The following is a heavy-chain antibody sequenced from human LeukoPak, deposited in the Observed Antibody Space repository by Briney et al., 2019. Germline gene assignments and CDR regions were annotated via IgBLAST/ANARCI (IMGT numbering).Heavy chain of an antibody. CDR3: ARGRGTVDY. J-gene: IGHJ4*02. V-gene: IGHV3-30*04. CDR2: ISYDGSNK. Sequence: SLRLSCAASGFTFSSYAMHWVRQAPGKGLEWVAVISYDGSNKYYADSVKGRFTISRDNSKNTLYLQMNSLRAEDTAVYYCARGRGTVDYWGQGTLVTVSS. CDR1: GFTFSSYA. D-gene: IGHD1-7*01.